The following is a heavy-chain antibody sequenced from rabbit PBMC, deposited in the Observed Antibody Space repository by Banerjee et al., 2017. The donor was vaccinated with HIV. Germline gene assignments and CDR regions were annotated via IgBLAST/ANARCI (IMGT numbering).Heavy chain of an antibody. CDR3: ARAGGFENYFNL. V-gene: IGHV1S40*01. J-gene: IGHJ4*01. Sequence: QSLEESGGDLVKPGASLALTCKASGFTISSSYYMCWVRQAPGKGLELIACTNTGDTWTYYASWAKGRFTISKTSSTTVTLQVTSLTAADTATYFCARAGGFENYFNLWGPGTLVTVS. CDR2: TNTGDTWT. CDR1: GFTISSSYY. D-gene: IGHD1-1*01.